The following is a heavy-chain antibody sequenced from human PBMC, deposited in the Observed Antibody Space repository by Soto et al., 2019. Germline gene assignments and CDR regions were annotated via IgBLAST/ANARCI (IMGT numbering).Heavy chain of an antibody. CDR3: ARHYLGAFDY. CDR2: IYPGDSDT. D-gene: IGHD3-16*01. Sequence: GESLKISCKGSGYTFTSYWIGLVRQMRGKGREWMGFIYPGDSDTRYSRSFQDQVTISADKSLSTAYLQWSSLKASDTAIYFCARHYLGAFDYWGQGTLVTVSS. J-gene: IGHJ4*02. V-gene: IGHV5-51*01. CDR1: GYTFTSYW.